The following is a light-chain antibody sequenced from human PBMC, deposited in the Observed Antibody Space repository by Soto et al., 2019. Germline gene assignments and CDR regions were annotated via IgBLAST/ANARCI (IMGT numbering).Light chain of an antibody. V-gene: IGKV3-20*01. CDR1: QSVSTF. Sequence: EIVLTQSPATLSLSPGERATLSCRASQSVSTFLAWYQHKPGQPPRLLIYDASNRATGIPARFSGSGSGTDFTLTINRLEPEDFAVYYCQQYGSSPGLTFGGGTKVDIK. CDR2: DAS. J-gene: IGKJ4*01. CDR3: QQYGSSPGLT.